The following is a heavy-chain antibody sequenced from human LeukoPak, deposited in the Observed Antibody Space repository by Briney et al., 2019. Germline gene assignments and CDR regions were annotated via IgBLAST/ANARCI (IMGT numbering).Heavy chain of an antibody. CDR2: MNPNSGNT. J-gene: IGHJ6*03. Sequence: ASVKVSCKASGYTFTSYDINWVRQATGQGLEWMGWMNPNSGNTGYAQKFQGRVTMTRNTSISTAYMELSSLRSEDPAVYYCATGKKTRGCSSTISYRPYYYYMDVWGKGTTVTVSS. CDR3: ATGKKTRGCSSTISYRPYYYYMDV. V-gene: IGHV1-8*01. D-gene: IGHD2-2*01. CDR1: GYTFTSYD.